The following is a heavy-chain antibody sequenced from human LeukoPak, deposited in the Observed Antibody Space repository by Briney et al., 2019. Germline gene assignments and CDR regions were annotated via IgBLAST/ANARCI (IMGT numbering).Heavy chain of an antibody. Sequence: GGSLRLSCAASGFTLSSYAMSWVRQAPGGGLEWVSAISGSGDTTYHADSVKGRFTISRDNSENRLSLQMDSLRAEDTAVYFCAKDTTAWWYHRAYMDVWGKGTTVTVSS. D-gene: IGHD2-15*01. J-gene: IGHJ6*03. CDR1: GFTLSSYA. CDR2: ISGSGDTT. CDR3: AKDTTAWWYHRAYMDV. V-gene: IGHV3-23*01.